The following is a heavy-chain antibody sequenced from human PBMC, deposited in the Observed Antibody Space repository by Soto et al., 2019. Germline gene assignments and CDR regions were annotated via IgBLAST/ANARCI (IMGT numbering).Heavy chain of an antibody. CDR1: GFTVSRDD. Sequence: GGSLRLSCAASGFTVSRDDMSWVRQAPGKGLEWVSVIYTGGSTYYADSAKGRFTFSRDNSKNTLYLQMNSLRAEDTAVYYCARAYGGNPALFDPWGQGTLVTVSS. CDR2: IYTGGST. V-gene: IGHV3-53*01. D-gene: IGHD4-17*01. J-gene: IGHJ5*02. CDR3: ARAYGGNPALFDP.